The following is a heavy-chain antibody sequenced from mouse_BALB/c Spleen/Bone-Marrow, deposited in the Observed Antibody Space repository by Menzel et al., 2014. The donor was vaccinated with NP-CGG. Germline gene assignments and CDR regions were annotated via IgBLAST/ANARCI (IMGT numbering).Heavy chain of an antibody. CDR3: AKHGGGYFDY. V-gene: IGHV2-6-1*01. J-gene: IGHJ2*02. Sequence: VKVVESGPGLVAPSQRLSITCTISGFSLTSYGLHWVRQPPGKGLEWLTVIWNDGSTTYNSALKSRLTISKDNSKSQVFLKMNSLQTDDTGMYYCAKHGGGYFDYWGQGTSLIVSS. CDR2: IWNDGST. CDR1: GFSLTSYG.